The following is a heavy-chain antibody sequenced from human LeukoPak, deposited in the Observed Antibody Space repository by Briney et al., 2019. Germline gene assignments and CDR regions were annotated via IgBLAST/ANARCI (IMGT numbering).Heavy chain of an antibody. V-gene: IGHV3-23*01. CDR2: ISGSGSTS. CDR3: AKGDNWNYVDWFDP. D-gene: IGHD1-7*01. J-gene: IGHJ5*02. CDR1: GFPFSSHA. Sequence: QPGGSLRLSCAASGFPFSSHAMRWVRQAPGRGLECVSAISGSGSTSYYADSVKGRFTISRDNSKNTLYLQMNSLRAEDTAVYYCAKGDNWNYVDWFDPWGQGTLVTVSS.